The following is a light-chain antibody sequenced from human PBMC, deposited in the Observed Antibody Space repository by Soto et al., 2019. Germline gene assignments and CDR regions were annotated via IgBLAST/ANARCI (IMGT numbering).Light chain of an antibody. J-gene: IGLJ2*01. Sequence: QSALTQPPAASGSPGQSVTISCTGTSSDVGGYNHVSWYQQHPGKAPKLMIYGVTKRPSGVPDRFSGSKSGNTASLTVSGLQAEDEDDYYCSSYAGKTDVVFGGGTKLAVL. CDR2: GVT. V-gene: IGLV2-8*01. CDR1: SSDVGGYNH. CDR3: SSYAGKTDVV.